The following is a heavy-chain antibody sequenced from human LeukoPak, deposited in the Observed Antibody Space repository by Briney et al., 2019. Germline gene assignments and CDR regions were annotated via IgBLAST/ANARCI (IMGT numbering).Heavy chain of an antibody. D-gene: IGHD2-15*01. CDR3: ARTSDGSWFDP. V-gene: IGHV3-20*04. CDR1: GFTFDDYG. Sequence: GSLRLSCAASGFTFDDYGMSWVRQGPGKGLEWVSGINWNGGNTGYADSVKGRFTIFRDNAKNSLYLEMDSLRVEDTALYYCARTSDGSWFDPWGQGTLVTVSS. CDR2: INWNGGNT. J-gene: IGHJ5*02.